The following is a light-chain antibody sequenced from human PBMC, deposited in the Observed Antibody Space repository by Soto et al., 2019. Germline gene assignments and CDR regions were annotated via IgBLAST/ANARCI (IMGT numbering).Light chain of an antibody. CDR3: SSYAGSNNVV. Sequence: QSALTQPPSASGSPGQSVTISCTGTSSDVGGYNYVSWYQQHPRKAPKLMIYEVSKRPSGVPDRFSASKTGNTASLTVSGLHAEDEEDYYCSSYAGSNNVVFGGGTKLTVL. V-gene: IGLV2-8*01. CDR1: SSDVGGYNY. J-gene: IGLJ2*01. CDR2: EVS.